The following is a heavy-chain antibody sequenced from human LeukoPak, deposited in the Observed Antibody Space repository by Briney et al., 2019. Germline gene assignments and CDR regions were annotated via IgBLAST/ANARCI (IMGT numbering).Heavy chain of an antibody. D-gene: IGHD2-8*01. V-gene: IGHV4-59*01. CDR3: AREGTVYSIYDY. Sequence: SETLSLTCTVSGGSISSYYWSLIRQPPGKGLEWIGYIYYSGSTNYNPSLKSRVTISVDTSKNQFSLKLSSVTAADTAVYYCAREGTVYSIYDYWGQGTLVTVSS. CDR2: IYYSGST. CDR1: GGSISSYY. J-gene: IGHJ4*02.